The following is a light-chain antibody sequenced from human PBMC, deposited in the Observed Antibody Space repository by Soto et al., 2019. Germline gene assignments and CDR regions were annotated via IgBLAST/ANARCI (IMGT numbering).Light chain of an antibody. J-gene: IGLJ2*01. CDR1: SSDVGGYNY. CDR2: EVS. CDR3: SSYTSSSTLV. V-gene: IGLV2-14*01. Sequence: SVLTRPASVSGSPGQSITISCTGTSSDVGGYNYVSWYQQHPGKAPKLMIYEVSNRPSGVSNRFSGSKSGNTASLTISGLQAEDEADYYCSSYTSSSTLVFGGGTQLTV.